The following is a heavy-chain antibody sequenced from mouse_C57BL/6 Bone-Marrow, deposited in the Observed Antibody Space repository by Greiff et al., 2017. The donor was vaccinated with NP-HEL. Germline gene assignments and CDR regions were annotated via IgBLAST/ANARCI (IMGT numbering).Heavy chain of an antibody. J-gene: IGHJ2*01. CDR1: GYTFTDYY. Sequence: QVQLKESGAELVRPGASVKLSCKASGYTFTDYYINWVKQRPGQGLDWISRIYPGSGNTYYNEHFKGKATLTAAKSSSTAYMELRSLTSEDSAVYFCARDGSSHYYFDYWGKGTTLTVSS. V-gene: IGHV1-76*01. D-gene: IGHD1-1*01. CDR3: ARDGSSHYYFDY. CDR2: IYPGSGNT.